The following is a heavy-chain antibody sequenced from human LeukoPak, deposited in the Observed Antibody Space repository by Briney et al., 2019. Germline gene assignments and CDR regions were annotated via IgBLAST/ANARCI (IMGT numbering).Heavy chain of an antibody. CDR2: IKSKTDGGTT. CDR1: GFTVSSNY. D-gene: IGHD3-10*01. Sequence: PGGSLRLSCAASGFTVSSNYMSWVRQAPGKGLEWVGRIKSKTDGGTTDYAAPVQGRFTISRDDSKNTLYLQMNSLRTEDTAVYYCTTDQGYGSGSYYWFDPWGQGTLVTVSS. J-gene: IGHJ5*02. CDR3: TTDQGYGSGSYYWFDP. V-gene: IGHV3-15*01.